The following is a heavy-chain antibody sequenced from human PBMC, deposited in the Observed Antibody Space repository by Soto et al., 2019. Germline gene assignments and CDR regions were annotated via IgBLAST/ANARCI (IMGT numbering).Heavy chain of an antibody. CDR1: GGTFSSYA. D-gene: IGHD4-17*01. J-gene: IGHJ4*02. CDR2: IIPIFGTA. V-gene: IGHV1-69*13. CDR3: ATYGDYLFDY. Sequence: SVKVSCKASGGTFSSYAISWVRQAPGQGLEWMGGIIPIFGTANYAQKFQGRVTITADESTSTAYMELCSLRSEDTAVYYCATYGDYLFDYWGQGTLVTVSS.